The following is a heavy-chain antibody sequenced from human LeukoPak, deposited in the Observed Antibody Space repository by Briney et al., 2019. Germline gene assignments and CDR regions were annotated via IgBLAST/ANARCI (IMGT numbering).Heavy chain of an antibody. CDR3: AKGWLAPDY. CDR1: GFTFRNYA. CDR2: IDGSGGNT. V-gene: IGHV3-23*01. D-gene: IGHD6-19*01. J-gene: IGHJ4*02. Sequence: PGGSLRLSCAASGFTFRNYAMTWVRQAPGKGLEWVSDIDGSGGNTHNADSVKGRFTISRDNSKNTLFLQMNSLRVEDTAVYYCAKGWLAPDYWGQGTLVTVSS.